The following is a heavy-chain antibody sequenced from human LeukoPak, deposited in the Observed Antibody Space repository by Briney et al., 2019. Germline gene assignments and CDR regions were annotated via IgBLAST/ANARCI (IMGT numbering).Heavy chain of an antibody. D-gene: IGHD6-25*01. CDR2: ISGSGGST. CDR3: AKPRSPFPGYPFDY. Sequence: LPGGSLRLSCAASGFTFSSYSMSWVRQAPGKGLEWVSAISGSGGSTYYADSVKGRFTISRDNSKNTLYLQMNSLRAEDTAVYYCAKPRSPFPGYPFDYWGQGTLVTVSS. J-gene: IGHJ4*02. V-gene: IGHV3-23*01. CDR1: GFTFSSYS.